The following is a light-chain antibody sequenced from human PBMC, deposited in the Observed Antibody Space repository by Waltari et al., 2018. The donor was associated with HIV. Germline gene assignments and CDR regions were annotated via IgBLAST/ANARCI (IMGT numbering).Light chain of an antibody. CDR3: ASWDDSLNGYV. Sequence: QSVLTQPPSASGTPGQRVTIPCSGSSLNIGTNTENWYQQLPGTAPKLLIYSYNQRPSGVPDRFSGSKSGTSASLAISGLQSEDEAHYYCASWDDSLNGYVFGTGTKVTVL. CDR2: SYN. J-gene: IGLJ1*01. CDR1: SLNIGTNT. V-gene: IGLV1-44*01.